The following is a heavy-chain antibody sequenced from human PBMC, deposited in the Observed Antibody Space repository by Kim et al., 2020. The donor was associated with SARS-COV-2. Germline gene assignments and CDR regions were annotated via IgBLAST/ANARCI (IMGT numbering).Heavy chain of an antibody. D-gene: IGHD6-19*01. CDR2: IYWDDDK. CDR1: GFSLSTTDMG. J-gene: IGHJ4*02. Sequence: SGPTLVKSTQTLTLTCSFSGFSLSTTDMGVGWVRQTPGKALEWLALIYWDDDKHFSPSLESRLTITKDTSKNQVVLAMTNMDPVDTATYYCTHTSGWTSDYWGQGTLVTVSS. V-gene: IGHV2-5*02. CDR3: THTSGWTSDY.